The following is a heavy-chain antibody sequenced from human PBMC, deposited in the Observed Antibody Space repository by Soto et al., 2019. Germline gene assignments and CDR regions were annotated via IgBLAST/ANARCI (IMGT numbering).Heavy chain of an antibody. CDR2: IYSGGST. Sequence: GGSLRLSCAASGFTVSSNYMSWVRQAPGKGLEWVSVIYSGGSTYYADSVKGRFTISRDNSKNTLYLQMNSLRAEDTAVYYCAREGDSSGWRYYFDYWGQGTLVTVSS. CDR3: AREGDSSGWRYYFDY. CDR1: GFTVSSNY. J-gene: IGHJ4*02. D-gene: IGHD6-19*01. V-gene: IGHV3-53*01.